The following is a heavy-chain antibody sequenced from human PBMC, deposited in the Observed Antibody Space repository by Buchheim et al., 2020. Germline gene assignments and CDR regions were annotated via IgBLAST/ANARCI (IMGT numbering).Heavy chain of an antibody. J-gene: IGHJ4*02. CDR2: IDHSGRT. CDR3: ARDRPDYYDSSGYYYLLD. D-gene: IGHD3-22*01. Sequence: QLQLQESGSGLVKPSQTLSLTCAVSGGSISSGGYSWSWIRQPPGKGLEWIGYIDHSGRTYYNPSLKSRVTISVDRSKNQFSLKLSSVTAADTAVYYCARDRPDYYDSSGYYYLLDWGQGTL. V-gene: IGHV4-30-2*01. CDR1: GGSISSGGYS.